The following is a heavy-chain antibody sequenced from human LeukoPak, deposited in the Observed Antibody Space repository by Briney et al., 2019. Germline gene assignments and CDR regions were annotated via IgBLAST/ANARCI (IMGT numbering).Heavy chain of an antibody. Sequence: GSLRLSCAASGFTFSSYAMHWVRQAPGKGLEWVAVISYDGSNKYYAGSVKGRFTISRDNSKNTLYLQMNSLRAEDTAVYYCARDLGGGYFDYWGQGTLVTVSS. CDR1: GFTFSSYA. J-gene: IGHJ4*02. D-gene: IGHD3-16*01. CDR3: ARDLGGGYFDY. V-gene: IGHV3-30-3*01. CDR2: ISYDGSNK.